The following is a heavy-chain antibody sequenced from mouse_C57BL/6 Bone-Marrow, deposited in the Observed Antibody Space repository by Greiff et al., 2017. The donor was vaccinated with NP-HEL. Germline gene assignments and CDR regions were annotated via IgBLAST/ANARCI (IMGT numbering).Heavy chain of an antibody. V-gene: IGHV14-3*01. CDR3: AREGGYYGNYVNYFDY. CDR2: IDPANGNT. Sequence: EVQLVESVAELVRPGASVKLSCTASGLNIKNTYMHWVKQRPEQGLEWIGRIDPANGNTKYAPKFQGKATITADTSSNTAYLQLSSLTSEDTAIYYCAREGGYYGNYVNYFDYWGQGTTLTVSS. CDR1: GLNIKNTY. J-gene: IGHJ2*01. D-gene: IGHD2-1*01.